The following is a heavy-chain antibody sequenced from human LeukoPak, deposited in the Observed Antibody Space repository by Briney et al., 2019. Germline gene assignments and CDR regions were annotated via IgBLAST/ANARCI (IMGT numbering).Heavy chain of an antibody. D-gene: IGHD5-12*01. J-gene: IGHJ4*02. Sequence: PGGSLRLSCAASGFTFSSYGMHWVRQAPGKGLERVAVISYDGSNKYYADSVKGRFTISRDNSKNTLYLQMNSLRAEDTAVYYCAKSYSGYDDYFDYWGQGTLVTVSS. CDR2: ISYDGSNK. V-gene: IGHV3-30*18. CDR1: GFTFSSYG. CDR3: AKSYSGYDDYFDY.